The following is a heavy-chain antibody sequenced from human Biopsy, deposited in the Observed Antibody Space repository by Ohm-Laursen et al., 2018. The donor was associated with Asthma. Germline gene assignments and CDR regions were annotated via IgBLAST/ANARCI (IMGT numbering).Heavy chain of an antibody. Sequence: PGTLSLTCTVSGGSIISSSWWSWVRQTPGKGLEWIGEIYHSGPTNYNPPLKSRVTISVDKSKNQFSLKLTSVTAADTAVYYCAKIYDRLVLYGMDVWGQGTTVTVS. J-gene: IGHJ6*02. CDR1: GGSIISSSW. D-gene: IGHD6-19*01. CDR3: AKIYDRLVLYGMDV. CDR2: IYHSGPT. V-gene: IGHV4-4*03.